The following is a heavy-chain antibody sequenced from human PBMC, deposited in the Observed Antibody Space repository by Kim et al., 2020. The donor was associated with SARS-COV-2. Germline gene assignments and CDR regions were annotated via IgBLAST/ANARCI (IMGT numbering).Heavy chain of an antibody. CDR3: ARTSIVGASLDY. D-gene: IGHD1-26*01. J-gene: IGHJ4*02. CDR1: GGSVSSGSYY. V-gene: IGHV4-61*01. CDR2: IYYSGST. Sequence: SETLSLTCTVSGGSVSSGSYYWSWIRQPPGKGLEWIGYIYYSGSTNYNPSLKSRVTISVDTSKNQFSLKLSSVTAADTAVYYCARTSIVGASLDYWGQGTLVTVSS.